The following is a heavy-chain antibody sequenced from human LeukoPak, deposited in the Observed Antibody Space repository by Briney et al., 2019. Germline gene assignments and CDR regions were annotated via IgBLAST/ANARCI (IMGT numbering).Heavy chain of an antibody. V-gene: IGHV3-30*18. CDR3: AKLRSSSWHY. CDR1: GFTFSSYG. J-gene: IGHJ4*02. Sequence: GGSLRLSCVTSGFTFSSYGMHWVRQVPGKGLEWVAVISYDAKSNYHVDSVKGRFTISRDNSKNTLYLQMNSLRAEDTAGYYFAKLRSSSWHYWGQGTLVTVSS. D-gene: IGHD6-13*01. CDR2: ISYDAKSN.